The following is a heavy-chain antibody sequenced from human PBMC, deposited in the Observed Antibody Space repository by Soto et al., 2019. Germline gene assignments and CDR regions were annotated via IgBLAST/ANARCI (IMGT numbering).Heavy chain of an antibody. Sequence: SETLSLTWAVYGESFSGGDWSWIRQPPGKGLEWIGEINHSGSTNYNPSPKSRVTISVDTSKNQFSLKLSSVTAADTAVYYCARALWGRYCSGGTCYIYWHFDLWGRGALVT. CDR2: INHSGST. V-gene: IGHV4-34*01. CDR1: GESFSGGD. CDR3: ARALWGRYCSGGTCYIYWHFDL. D-gene: IGHD2-15*01. J-gene: IGHJ2*01.